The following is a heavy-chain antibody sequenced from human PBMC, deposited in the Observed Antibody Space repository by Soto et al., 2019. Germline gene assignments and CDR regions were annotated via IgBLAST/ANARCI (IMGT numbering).Heavy chain of an antibody. CDR1: GFTIRNYW. CDR2: IKEDGNET. Sequence: EVQLVESGGGLVQPGGSLRLSCAASGFTIRNYWMNWVRQAPGKGPEWVANIKEDGNETYYVDSVKGRFTISSVTAKNSLYLQMNSLRAEDTAVYYGVRWHAPGSYEVYWGQGTLVTVSS. D-gene: IGHD3-10*01. V-gene: IGHV3-7*01. J-gene: IGHJ4*02. CDR3: VRWHAPGSYEVY.